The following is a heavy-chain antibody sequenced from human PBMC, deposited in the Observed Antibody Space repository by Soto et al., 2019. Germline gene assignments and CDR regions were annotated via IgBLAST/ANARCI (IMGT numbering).Heavy chain of an antibody. V-gene: IGHV1-69*02. Sequence: ASVKVSCKASGGTFSSYTISWVRQAPGQELEWMGRIIPILGIANYAQKFQGRVTITRDTSASTAYMELSSLRSEETAVYYCARSAPHIDYWGQGTLVTVSS. CDR2: IIPILGIA. CDR3: ARSAPHIDY. CDR1: GGTFSSYT. J-gene: IGHJ4*02.